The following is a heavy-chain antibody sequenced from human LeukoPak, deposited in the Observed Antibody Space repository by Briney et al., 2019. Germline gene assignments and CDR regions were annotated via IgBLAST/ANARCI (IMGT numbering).Heavy chain of an antibody. CDR3: TRHNRYSGVFDY. CDR2: IRSKANSYAT. CDR1: GFTFSGSA. D-gene: IGHD3-10*01. Sequence: PGGSLRLSCAASGFTFSGSAMHWVRQASGKGLEWVGRIRSKANSYATAYAASVKGRFTISRDDSKNTAYLQMNSLKTEDTAVYYCTRHNRYSGVFDYWGQRTLVTVSS. V-gene: IGHV3-73*01. J-gene: IGHJ4*02.